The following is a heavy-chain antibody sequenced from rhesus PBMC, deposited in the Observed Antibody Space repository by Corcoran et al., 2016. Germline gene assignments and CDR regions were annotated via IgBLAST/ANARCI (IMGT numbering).Heavy chain of an antibody. Sequence: EVQLVESGGGLVQPGGSLRLSCAASGFTFSSYGISWVRLAPGKGLEWVAVISYDGSKKYYADSVEYRFTISRDNSKNMLYLQMNNLKLEDTAVYYCARDAYYEDDYGYYYPHYWGQGVLVTVSS. CDR2: ISYDGSKK. V-gene: IGHV3-54*01. D-gene: IGHD3-9*01. J-gene: IGHJ4*01. CDR1: GFTFSSYG. CDR3: ARDAYYEDDYGYYYPHY.